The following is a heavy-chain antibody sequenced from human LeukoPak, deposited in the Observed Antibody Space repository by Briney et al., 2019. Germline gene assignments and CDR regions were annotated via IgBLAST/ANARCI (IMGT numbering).Heavy chain of an antibody. CDR2: IYYSGST. D-gene: IGHD3-9*01. V-gene: IGHV4-59*08. J-gene: IGHJ3*02. CDR1: GGSISSYY. CDR3: ARGTYYDILTGYYNGGGGAFDI. Sequence: SETLSLTCTVSGGSISSYYWSWIRQPPGKGLEWIGYIYYSGSTNYHPPLKSRVTISVDTSKNQFSLKLSSVTAADTAVYYCARGTYYDILTGYYNGGGGAFDIWGQGTMVTVSS.